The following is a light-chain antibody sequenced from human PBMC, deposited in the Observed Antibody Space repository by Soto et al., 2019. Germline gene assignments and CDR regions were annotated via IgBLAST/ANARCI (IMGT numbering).Light chain of an antibody. CDR1: QSVSSKY. Sequence: DIVLTQSPGTLSLSPGERATLSCRASQSVSSKYFAWYQQKPGQAPRFLIYAASSRATGIPDRCSGSGSGTDFTLTISRLEPEDFSVYYYQHYGSSPPITFGQGTRLEIK. J-gene: IGKJ5*01. V-gene: IGKV3-20*01. CDR2: AAS. CDR3: QHYGSSPPIT.